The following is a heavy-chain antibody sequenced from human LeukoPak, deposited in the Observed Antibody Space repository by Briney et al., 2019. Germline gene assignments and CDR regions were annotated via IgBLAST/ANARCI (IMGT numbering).Heavy chain of an antibody. J-gene: IGHJ4*01. CDR3: AREREESFDY. CDR2: ICTSSTHI. Sequence: PGGSLRLSCTASGFTFSTYNMTWVRQAPGKGLEWVSSICTSSTHIYYADSVKGRFTISRDNAKNSLYLQMNSLRAEDTAVYYCAREREESFDYWGHGSLVTVSS. CDR1: GFTFSTYN. D-gene: IGHD1-26*01. V-gene: IGHV3-21*01.